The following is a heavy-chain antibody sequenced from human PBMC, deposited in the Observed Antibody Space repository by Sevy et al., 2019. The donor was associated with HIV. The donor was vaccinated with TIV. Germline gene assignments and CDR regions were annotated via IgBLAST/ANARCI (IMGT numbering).Heavy chain of an antibody. D-gene: IGHD3-3*01. CDR1: GGTFSSYA. CDR3: AREGLRLLEWPAVDYYYYYMDV. CDR2: IIPIFGTA. V-gene: IGHV1-69*06. J-gene: IGHJ6*03. Sequence: ASVKVSCKASGGTFSSYAISWVRQAPGQGLEWMGGIIPIFGTANYAQKFPGRVTITAVKSTGTAYMELSSLRFEDTGVYYCAREGLRLLEWPAVDYYYYYMDVWGKGTTVTVSS.